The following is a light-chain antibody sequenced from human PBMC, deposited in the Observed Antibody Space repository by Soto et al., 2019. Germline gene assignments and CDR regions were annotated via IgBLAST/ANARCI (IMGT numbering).Light chain of an antibody. J-gene: IGKJ5*01. CDR2: GTS. V-gene: IGKV3-20*01. CDR3: QQYGNSPIT. Sequence: EGVLTHGPRTLSMSRGERATLSCRASERIYSAYLGWYQQKPGQAPRLLIYGTSSRATGIPDRFSGSGSGTDFTLTISRLEPEDFAVYYCQQYGNSPITFGQGTRLEIK. CDR1: ERIYSAY.